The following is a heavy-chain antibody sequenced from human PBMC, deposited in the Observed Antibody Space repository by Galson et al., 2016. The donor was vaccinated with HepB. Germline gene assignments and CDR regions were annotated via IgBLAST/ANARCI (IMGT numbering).Heavy chain of an antibody. D-gene: IGHD3-22*01. J-gene: IGHJ4*02. CDR1: GFTFRYYA. CDR2: ISGAGGTT. Sequence: SLRLSCASSGFTFRYYAMTWVRRAPGKGLEWVSDISGAGGTTHNADSVKGRFTISRDNSKKTLFLQMNNLIPEDTAVYYCAKSPPLNYYDDSVLYSYFESWGQGTLVTVS. V-gene: IGHV3-23*01. CDR3: AKSPPLNYYDDSVLYSYFES.